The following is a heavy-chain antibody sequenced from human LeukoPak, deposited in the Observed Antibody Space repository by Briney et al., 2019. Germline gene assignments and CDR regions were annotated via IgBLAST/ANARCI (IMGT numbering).Heavy chain of an antibody. CDR1: GGSISSYY. CDR3: ARVGTAH. CDR2: INHSGST. V-gene: IGHV4-34*01. Sequence: SETLSLTCTVSGGSISSYYWSWIRQPPGKGLEWIGEINHSGSTNYNPSLKSRVTISVDTSKNQFSLKLSSVTAADTAVYYCARVGTAHWGQGTLVTVSS. J-gene: IGHJ4*02.